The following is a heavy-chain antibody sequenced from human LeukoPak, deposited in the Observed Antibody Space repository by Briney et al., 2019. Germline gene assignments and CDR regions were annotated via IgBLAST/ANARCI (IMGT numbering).Heavy chain of an antibody. D-gene: IGHD5-12*01. V-gene: IGHV3-7*01. CDR3: ARVAQVDNSGPIWVVAFDI. CDR1: GFTFSSYW. Sequence: GGSLRLSCAASGFTFSSYWMSWVRQAPGKGLEWVANIKQDGSEKYLVDSVKGRFTISRDNAKNSLYLQMNSLRAEDTAVYYCARVAQVDNSGPIWVVAFDIWGQGTMVTVSS. J-gene: IGHJ3*02. CDR2: IKQDGSEK.